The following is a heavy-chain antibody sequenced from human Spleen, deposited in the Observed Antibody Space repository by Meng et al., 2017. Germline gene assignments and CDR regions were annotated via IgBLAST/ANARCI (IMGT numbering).Heavy chain of an antibody. J-gene: IGHJ5*02. CDR2: INYSGSST. CDR3: VVHRLGTMLDH. V-gene: IGHV4-39*01. D-gene: IGHD1-7*01. Sequence: QVQIQESGPGLVKPSQTLSLTCTVSGDSISSNTHYWGWIRQAPEKGLEWIGSINYSGSSTDYNPSLKSRVTISVDTSKNQFSLRLSSVTAADTAVYYCVVHRLGTMLDHWGQGTLVTVSS. CDR1: GDSISSNTHY.